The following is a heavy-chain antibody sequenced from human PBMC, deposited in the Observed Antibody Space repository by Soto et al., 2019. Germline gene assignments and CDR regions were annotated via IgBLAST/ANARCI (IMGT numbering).Heavy chain of an antibody. Sequence: QVPLQESGPGLVKPSETLSLSCTVSGGSISSYYWSWIRQTPGKGLEWIGYVHDSWGPNYNPSLKSRVAISLDTSKSQFSLKRTSVTATDTAVYYCARQGFGALHGLVDVW. CDR3: ARQGFGALHGLVDV. CDR2: VHDSWGP. D-gene: IGHD3-10*01. V-gene: IGHV4-59*08. CDR1: GGSISSYY. J-gene: IGHJ6*01.